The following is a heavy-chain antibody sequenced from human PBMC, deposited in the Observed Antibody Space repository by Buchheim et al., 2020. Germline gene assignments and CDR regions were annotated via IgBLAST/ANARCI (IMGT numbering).Heavy chain of an antibody. CDR1: GFTFSRYG. D-gene: IGHD6-19*01. J-gene: IGHJ4*02. V-gene: IGHV3-23*01. CDR3: ARVRWGSGWAFDY. CDR2: ISGSGGGT. Sequence: EVRLLDSGGGLVQPGGSLRLSCAASGFTFSRYGMSWVRQAPGKGLEWVSSISGSGGGTYYEDSVKGRFTISRDDSKNTLYLQMSSLRVEDTAVYYCARVRWGSGWAFDYWGQGTL.